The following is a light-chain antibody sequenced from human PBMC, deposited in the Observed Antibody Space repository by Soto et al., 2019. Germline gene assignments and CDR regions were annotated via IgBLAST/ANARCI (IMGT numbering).Light chain of an antibody. Sequence: IDLTQSPGTLSLSPGERATLSCRASQSVSSSYLAWYQQKPGQAPRLLIYGASSRPTGIPDRFSGSGSGTDFTLTISRLEPEDFAVYYCQQYGSSSTFGQGTRLEIK. CDR3: QQYGSSST. J-gene: IGKJ5*01. V-gene: IGKV3-20*01. CDR2: GAS. CDR1: QSVSSSY.